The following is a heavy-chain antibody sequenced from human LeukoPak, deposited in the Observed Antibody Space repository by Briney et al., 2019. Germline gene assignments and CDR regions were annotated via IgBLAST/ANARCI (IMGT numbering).Heavy chain of an antibody. J-gene: IGHJ4*02. V-gene: IGHV4-59*12. D-gene: IGHD2-21*02. CDR1: GGSISSYY. CDR2: IYYSGST. CDR3: ATMVTHRLLPDY. Sequence: SETLSLTCTVSGGSISSYYWSWIRQPPGKGLEWIGYIYYSGSTNYNPSLKSRVTISVDTSKNQFSLKLSSVTAADTAVYYCATMVTHRLLPDYWGQGTLVTVSS.